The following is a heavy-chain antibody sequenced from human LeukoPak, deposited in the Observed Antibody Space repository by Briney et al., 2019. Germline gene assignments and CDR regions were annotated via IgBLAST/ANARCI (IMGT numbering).Heavy chain of an antibody. Sequence: PSETLSLTSAVSGASMTSYNWNWIRQPAGKGLEWLGVLDTSGNPIYNPSLKSRLTLSVDTSKNHFSLTLQSVTATDTAVYYCARDYGAQFDTWGRGTRVTVSS. CDR3: ARDYGAQFDT. CDR1: GASMTSYN. CDR2: LDTSGNP. J-gene: IGHJ2*01. D-gene: IGHD4-17*01. V-gene: IGHV4-4*07.